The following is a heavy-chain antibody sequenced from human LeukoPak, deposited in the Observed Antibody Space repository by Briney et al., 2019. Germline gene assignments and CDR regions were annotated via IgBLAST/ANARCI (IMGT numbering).Heavy chain of an antibody. Sequence: ASVKVSCKASGYTFTGYYMHWVRQAPGQGLEWMGWINPNSGGTNYAQKFHGRVTMTRDTSISTAYMELSRLRSDDTAVYYCARDRGDTSIAKVGYWGQGTLVTVSS. CDR1: GYTFTGYY. V-gene: IGHV1-2*02. CDR3: ARDRGDTSIAKVGY. CDR2: INPNSGGT. D-gene: IGHD6-6*01. J-gene: IGHJ4*01.